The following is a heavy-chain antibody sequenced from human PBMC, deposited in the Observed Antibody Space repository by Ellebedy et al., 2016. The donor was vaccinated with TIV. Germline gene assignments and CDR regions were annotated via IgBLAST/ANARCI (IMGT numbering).Heavy chain of an antibody. D-gene: IGHD3-10*01. CDR2: IYYSGST. V-gene: IGHV4-30-4*01. CDR3: ARLLWFGGIPGPGPGIDY. J-gene: IGHJ4*02. Sequence: LRLXCTVSGGSISSGDYYWSWIRQPPGKGLEWIGYIYYSGSTYYNPSLKSRVTISVDTSKNQFSLKLSSVTAADTAVYYCARLLWFGGIPGPGPGIDYWGQGTLVTVSS. CDR1: GGSISSGDYY.